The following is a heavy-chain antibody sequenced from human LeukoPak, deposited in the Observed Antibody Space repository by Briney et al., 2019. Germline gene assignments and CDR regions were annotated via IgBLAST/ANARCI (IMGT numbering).Heavy chain of an antibody. Sequence: GGSLRLSCAASGFTVSSNYMSWVRQAPGKGLEWVSAISGSGGSTYYADSVKGRLTFSRDNSKNTLYLQMNSLRAEDTAVYYCAKSDSSGWYRPFDYWGQGTLVTVSS. V-gene: IGHV3-23*01. CDR1: GFTVSSNY. CDR2: ISGSGGST. CDR3: AKSDSSGWYRPFDY. D-gene: IGHD6-19*01. J-gene: IGHJ4*02.